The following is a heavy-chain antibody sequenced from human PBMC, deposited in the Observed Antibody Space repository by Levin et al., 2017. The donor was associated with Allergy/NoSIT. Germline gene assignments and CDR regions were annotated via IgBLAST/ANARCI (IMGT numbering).Heavy chain of an antibody. V-gene: IGHV4-31*03. Sequence: SETLSLTCTVSGGSINSVAHYWSWVRQHPGKGLEWIGYIYSSASTYYNPSLRSRVTVSVDTSKNQFSLRLTSVTAADTAVYFCAGVEAPLSYGAEATFAFDIWGRGTLVTVSS. J-gene: IGHJ3*02. CDR2: IYSSAST. D-gene: IGHD4/OR15-4a*01. CDR3: AGVEAPLSYGAEATFAFDI. CDR1: GGSINSVAHY.